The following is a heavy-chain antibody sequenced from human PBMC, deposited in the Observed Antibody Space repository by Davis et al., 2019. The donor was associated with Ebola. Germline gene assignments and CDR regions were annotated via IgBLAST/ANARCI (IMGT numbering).Heavy chain of an antibody. D-gene: IGHD3-16*01. J-gene: IGHJ4*02. Sequence: MPGGSLRLSCAVYGGSFSGYYWSWIRQPPGKGLEWIGEINHSGSTNYNPSLKSRVTISVDTSKNQFSLKLSSVTAADTAVYYCARSGYDYVWGSYMPGYWGQGTLVTVSS. V-gene: IGHV4-34*01. CDR3: ARSGYDYVWGSYMPGY. CDR2: INHSGST. CDR1: GGSFSGYY.